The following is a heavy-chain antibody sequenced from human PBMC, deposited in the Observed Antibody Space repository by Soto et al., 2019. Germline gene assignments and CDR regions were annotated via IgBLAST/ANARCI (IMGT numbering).Heavy chain of an antibody. CDR3: AVYDYIWGSYRSFDY. CDR2: INAGNGNT. CDR1: GYTFASYA. Sequence: ASVKVSCKASGYTFASYAMQWVRQAPGQRLEWMGWINAGNGNTKYSQKFQGRVTITRDTSASTAYMELSSLRSEDTAVYYCAVYDYIWGSYRSFDYWGQGTLVTVSS. V-gene: IGHV1-3*01. J-gene: IGHJ4*02. D-gene: IGHD3-16*02.